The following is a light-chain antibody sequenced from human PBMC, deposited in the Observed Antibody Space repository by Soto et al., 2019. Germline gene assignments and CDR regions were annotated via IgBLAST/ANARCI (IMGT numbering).Light chain of an antibody. CDR2: EVT. CDR1: SSDVGAYNY. J-gene: IGLJ3*02. Sequence: QSALTQPPSASGSPGQSVTISCTGTSSDVGAYNYVSWYQQHPDKAPKLIIYEVTKRPSGVPDRFSGSKSGNTASLTVSGLQAEDEADYYCTSYTTTSTLVFGGGTKVTVL. CDR3: TSYTTTSTLV. V-gene: IGLV2-8*01.